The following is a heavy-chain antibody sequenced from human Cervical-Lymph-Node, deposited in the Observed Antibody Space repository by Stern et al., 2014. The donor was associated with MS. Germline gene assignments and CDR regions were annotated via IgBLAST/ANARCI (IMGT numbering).Heavy chain of an antibody. V-gene: IGHV1-69*01. CDR2: IIPIFGTA. D-gene: IGHD6-13*01. CDR1: GGTFSSYA. Sequence: QVQLVQSGAEVKKPGSSGKVSCKASGGTFSSYAISWVRQAPGQGLEWMGGIIPIFGTANYAQKFQGRVTITADESTSTAYMELSSLRSEDTAVYYCARVVDPPPYYSSSWGCWFDPWGQGTLVTVSS. CDR3: ARVVDPPPYYSSSWGCWFDP. J-gene: IGHJ5*02.